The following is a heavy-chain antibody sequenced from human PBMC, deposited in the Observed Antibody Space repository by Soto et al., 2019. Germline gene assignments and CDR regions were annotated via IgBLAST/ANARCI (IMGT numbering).Heavy chain of an antibody. CDR2: IWYDGSNK. V-gene: IGHV3-33*01. D-gene: IGHD3-22*01. CDR1: GFTFSSYG. Sequence: GGSLRLSCAASGFTFSSYGMHWVRQAPGKGLEWVAVIWYDGSNKYYADSVKGRFTISRDNSKNTQYLQMNGLRAEDTAVYYCARDTLTYYYDSSGYFRHWGQGTLVTVSS. J-gene: IGHJ1*01. CDR3: ARDTLTYYYDSSGYFRH.